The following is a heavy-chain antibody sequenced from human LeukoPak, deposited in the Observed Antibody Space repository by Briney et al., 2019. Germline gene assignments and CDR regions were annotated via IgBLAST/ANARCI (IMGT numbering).Heavy chain of an antibody. CDR3: ARDRLAYCSSTSCYSRYNWFDP. V-gene: IGHV3-21*01. D-gene: IGHD2-2*01. CDR1: GFTFSSYS. J-gene: IGHJ5*02. CDR2: ISSSSSYI. Sequence: GGSLRLSCAASGFTFSSYSMNWVRQAPGKGLEWVSSISSSSSYIYYADSVKGRFTISRDNANNSLYLQMNSLRAEDTAVYYCARDRLAYCSSTSCYSRYNWFDPWGQGTLITVSS.